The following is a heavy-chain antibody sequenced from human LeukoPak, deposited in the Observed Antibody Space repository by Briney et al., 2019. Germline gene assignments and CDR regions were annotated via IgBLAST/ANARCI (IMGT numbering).Heavy chain of an antibody. Sequence: SETLSLTCTVSGGSISSSSYYWGWIRQPPGKGLEWIGSIYYSGSTYYNPSLKSRVTISVDTSKNQFSLKLSSVTAADTAVYYCASTGNSYYYYMDVWGKGTTVTVSS. J-gene: IGHJ6*03. CDR3: ASTGNSYYYYMDV. V-gene: IGHV4-39*01. D-gene: IGHD5-24*01. CDR1: GGSISSSSYY. CDR2: IYYSGST.